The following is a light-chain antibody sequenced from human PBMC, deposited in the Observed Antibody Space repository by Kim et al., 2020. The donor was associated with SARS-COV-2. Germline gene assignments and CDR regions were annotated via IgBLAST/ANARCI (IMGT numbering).Light chain of an antibody. CDR3: QSFDSSLRGWV. J-gene: IGLJ3*02. CDR1: ISNIGAGYD. CDR2: GHR. V-gene: IGLV1-40*01. Sequence: RVTLSCTGSISNIGAGYDVHWYQHLPGTAPKLLIYGHRIRPSGVPDRFSGSKSDTSASLAITGLQAEDEADYYCQSFDSSLRGWVFGGGTQLTVL.